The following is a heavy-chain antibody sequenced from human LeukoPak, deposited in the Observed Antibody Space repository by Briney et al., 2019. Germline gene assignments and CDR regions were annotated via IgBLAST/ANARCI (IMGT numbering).Heavy chain of an antibody. V-gene: IGHV3-23*01. J-gene: IGHJ4*02. CDR2: ITGSSAST. CDR3: AKLDYYDTH. CDR1: GFTFSSYA. Sequence: PGGSLRLSCAASGFTFSSYAMRWVRQAPGKGLEWGSSITGSSASTYYADSVKGRFTISRDNSKNTLYLQMNSLRAEDTAVYFCAKLDYYDTHWGQGTLVTVSS. D-gene: IGHD3-22*01.